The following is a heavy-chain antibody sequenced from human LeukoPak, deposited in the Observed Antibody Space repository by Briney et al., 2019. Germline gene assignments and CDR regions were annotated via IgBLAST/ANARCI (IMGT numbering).Heavy chain of an antibody. V-gene: IGHV6-1*01. CDR1: GETVSSDNVA. Sequence: SQTLSLTCAIAGETVSSDNVAWNWIRQSPSRGLEWLGRTYYRSKWFNDYAVSMRGRININADTSKSQFSLQLSSVTPEDSSVYFCARDWSLSSGNNCFYYFDYWGQGTLVTVSS. J-gene: IGHJ4*02. CDR3: ARDWSLSSGNNCFYYFDY. D-gene: IGHD6-19*01. CDR2: TYYRSKWFN.